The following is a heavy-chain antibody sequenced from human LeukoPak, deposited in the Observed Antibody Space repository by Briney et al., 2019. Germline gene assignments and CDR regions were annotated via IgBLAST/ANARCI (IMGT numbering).Heavy chain of an antibody. J-gene: IGHJ2*01. Sequence: PSETLSLTCTVSGGSISSGDYYWSWIRQPSGKGLEWIGYIYYSGSTYYNPSLKSRVTISVDTPKNQFSLKLSSVTAADTAVYYCAREPYDFWSGYHVWYFDLWGRGTLVTVSS. V-gene: IGHV4-30-4*01. CDR2: IYYSGST. CDR1: GGSISSGDYY. D-gene: IGHD3-3*01. CDR3: AREPYDFWSGYHVWYFDL.